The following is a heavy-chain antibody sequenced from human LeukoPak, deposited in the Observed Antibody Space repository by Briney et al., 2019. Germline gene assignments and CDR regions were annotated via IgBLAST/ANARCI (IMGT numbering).Heavy chain of an antibody. Sequence: PGGSLRLSCAASGFTFSSYGMHWVRQAPGKGLEWVAVIWYDGSNKYYADSVKGRFTISRDNSKNTLYLQMNSLRAEDTAVYYFAREGRLYYFDYWGQGTLVTVSS. CDR1: GFTFSSYG. J-gene: IGHJ4*02. CDR2: IWYDGSNK. V-gene: IGHV3-33*01. CDR3: AREGRLYYFDY.